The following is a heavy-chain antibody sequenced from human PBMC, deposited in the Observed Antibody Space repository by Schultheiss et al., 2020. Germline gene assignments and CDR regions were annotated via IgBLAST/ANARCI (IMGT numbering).Heavy chain of an antibody. J-gene: IGHJ5*02. Sequence: GGSPRLSCAASGFTFSSYSMNWVRQAPGKGLEWVSSISSSSSYIYYADSVKGRFTISRDNAKNSLYLQMNSLRAEDTAVYYCARDDGPDQGWFDPWGQGTLVTVSS. V-gene: IGHV3-21*01. CDR1: GFTFSSYS. D-gene: IGHD2-2*01. CDR2: ISSSSSYI. CDR3: ARDDGPDQGWFDP.